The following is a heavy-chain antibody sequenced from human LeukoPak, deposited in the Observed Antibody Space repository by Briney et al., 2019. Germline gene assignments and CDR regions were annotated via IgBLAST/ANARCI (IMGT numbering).Heavy chain of an antibody. D-gene: IGHD4-17*01. CDR2: IKQDGSEK. CDR3: ARETTAINHDAFDI. Sequence: PGGSLRLSCAASGFTFSSDAMSWVRQAPGKGLEWVANIKQDGSEKYYVDSVKGRFTISRDNAKNSMYLQMNSLRVEDTAVYYCARETTAINHDAFDIWGQGTMVTVSS. V-gene: IGHV3-7*04. J-gene: IGHJ3*02. CDR1: GFTFSSDA.